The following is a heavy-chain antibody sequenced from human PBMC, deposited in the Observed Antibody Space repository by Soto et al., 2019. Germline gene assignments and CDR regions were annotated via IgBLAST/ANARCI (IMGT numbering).Heavy chain of an antibody. CDR1: VVSMMNYY. Sequence: ETLSITCTVSVVSMMNYYWNWIRQTPGKGLEWIGSISYSRRASYSPSLQSRVTISVDTSKIQFSLTLNSVTAADTAVYYCARSVWELHAFDIWGQGTMVTV. CDR3: ARSVWELHAFDI. J-gene: IGHJ3*02. V-gene: IGHV4-59*01. CDR2: ISYSRRA. D-gene: IGHD1-26*01.